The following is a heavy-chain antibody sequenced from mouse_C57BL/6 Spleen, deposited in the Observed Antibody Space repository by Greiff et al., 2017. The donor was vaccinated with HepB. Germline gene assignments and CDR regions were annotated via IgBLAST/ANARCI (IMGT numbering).Heavy chain of an antibody. D-gene: IGHD1-1*01. Sequence: QVQLQQSGPELVKPGASVKISCKASGYAFSSSWMNWVKQRPGKGLEWIGRIYPGDGDTNYNGKFKGKATLTADKSSSTAYMQLSSLTSEDSAVYFCAYYSLYYGSDYYAMDYWGQGTSVTVSA. CDR3: AYYSLYYGSDYYAMDY. J-gene: IGHJ4*01. CDR1: GYAFSSSW. V-gene: IGHV1-82*01. CDR2: IYPGDGDT.